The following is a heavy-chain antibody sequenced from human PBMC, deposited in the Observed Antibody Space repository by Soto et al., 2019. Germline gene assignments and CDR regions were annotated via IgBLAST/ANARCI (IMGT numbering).Heavy chain of an antibody. Sequence: QLQLQESGPGLVKPSEILSLTCTVSGGSISSSSYYWGWIRQPPGKGLEWIGSIYYSGSTYYNPSLTRPVTISVDTSKTPFSLKLSSVTAADPAVYYCRVWAGDASFYYYYGMDVWGQGTTVTVSS. V-gene: IGHV4-39*01. D-gene: IGHD4-17*01. CDR3: RVWAGDASFYYYYGMDV. J-gene: IGHJ6*02. CDR1: GGSISSSSYY. CDR2: IYYSGST.